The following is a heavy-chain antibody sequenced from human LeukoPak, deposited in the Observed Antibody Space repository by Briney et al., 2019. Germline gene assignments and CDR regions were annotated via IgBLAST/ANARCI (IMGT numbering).Heavy chain of an antibody. J-gene: IGHJ6*02. CDR3: ARQDGITMIVGPMDV. CDR2: IYPDDSDT. Sequence: GESLKISCKGSGYSFTSYWIGWVRQMPGKGLEWMGIIYPDDSDTRYSPSFQGQVTISADKSISTANLQWSSLKASDTAMYYCARQDGITMIVGPMDVWGPGTTVTVSS. D-gene: IGHD3-22*01. V-gene: IGHV5-51*01. CDR1: GYSFTSYW.